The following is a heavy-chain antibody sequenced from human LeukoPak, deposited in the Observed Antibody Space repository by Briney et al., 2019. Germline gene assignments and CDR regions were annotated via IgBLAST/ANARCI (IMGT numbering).Heavy chain of an antibody. CDR1: GFTFSSYE. CDR3: ARNIVPAAVNYYYYGMDV. Sequence: GGSLRLSCAASGFTFSSYEMNWVRQAPGKGLEWVSHISSSGSTIYYADCVKGRFTISRDNAKNSLYLQMNSLRAEDTAVYYCARNIVPAAVNYYYYGMDVWGKGTMVTVS. CDR2: ISSSGSTI. D-gene: IGHD2-2*01. V-gene: IGHV3-48*03. J-gene: IGHJ6*04.